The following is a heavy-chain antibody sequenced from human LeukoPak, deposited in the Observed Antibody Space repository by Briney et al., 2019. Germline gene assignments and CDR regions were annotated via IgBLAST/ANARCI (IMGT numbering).Heavy chain of an antibody. CDR1: GFTFSNYA. Sequence: GGSLRLSCAVSGFTFSNYAIHWVRQAPGKGLEWVAVIWYDGSNKYYADSVKGRFTISRDNSKNTLYLQMNSLRAEDTAVYYCAREAHGYYYDSSGYYPYGYYFDYWGQGTLVTVSS. CDR3: AREAHGYYYDSSGYYPYGYYFDY. D-gene: IGHD3-22*01. J-gene: IGHJ4*02. V-gene: IGHV3-33*01. CDR2: IWYDGSNK.